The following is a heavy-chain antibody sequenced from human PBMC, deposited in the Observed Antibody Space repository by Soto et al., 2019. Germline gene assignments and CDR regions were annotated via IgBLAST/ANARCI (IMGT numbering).Heavy chain of an antibody. V-gene: IGHV4-4*02. D-gene: IGHD6-13*01. CDR1: GGSVSSSKW. J-gene: IGHJ4*02. CDR3: ARAAMGGSSWPFDH. CDR2: IYHSGST. Sequence: SESMSLTSAVYGGSVSSSKWWSWVRQPPGKGLEWIGEIYHSGSTNYNPSLKSRVTISVDKSKNQFSLKLSSVTAADSAVYYCARAAMGGSSWPFDHWGQGTLVTVSS.